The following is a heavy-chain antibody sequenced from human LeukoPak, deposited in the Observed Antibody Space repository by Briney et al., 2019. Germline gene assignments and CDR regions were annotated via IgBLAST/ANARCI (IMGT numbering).Heavy chain of an antibody. CDR2: VSHDGIKQ. Sequence: GGSLRLSCAASGFTFSSYAMHWVRQAPGKGLEWVAIVSHDGIKQNYADSVKGRFTIYRDKSKNTLFLQMNSQRNEGTVFYYCGRDKRPGGSGSMLDFWGQGTLVTVSS. CDR3: GRDKRPGGSGSMLDF. J-gene: IGHJ4*02. V-gene: IGHV3-30*04. D-gene: IGHD3-10*01. CDR1: GFTFSSYA.